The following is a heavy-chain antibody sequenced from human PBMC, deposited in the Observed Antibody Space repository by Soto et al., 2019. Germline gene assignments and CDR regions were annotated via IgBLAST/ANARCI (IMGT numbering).Heavy chain of an antibody. Sequence: QVQLVQSGAEVKKLGASVKVSCKPSGYTFTSYGITWVRQAPGQGIEWMGWISAYNGNTTYAQKFQGRVTMTTDTSTSTAYMELRSLGSDDTAVYYCASGWFGEFVYQFDYWGQGTLVTVSS. CDR2: ISAYNGNT. V-gene: IGHV1-18*01. CDR1: GYTFTSYG. CDR3: ASGWFGEFVYQFDY. D-gene: IGHD3-10*01. J-gene: IGHJ4*02.